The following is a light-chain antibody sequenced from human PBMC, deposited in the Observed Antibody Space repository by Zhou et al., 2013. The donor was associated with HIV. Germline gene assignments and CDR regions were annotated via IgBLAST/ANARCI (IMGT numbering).Light chain of an antibody. CDR3: QQYYSYPLT. V-gene: IGKV1-13*02. Sequence: IHLTQSPSSPSPSVGDRVTITCRASQGISSALAWYQQKPEKPPKLLIYDASSLKSGVPSRFSGSGSGTEFTLTISSLQPDDFATYYCQQYYSYPLTFGGGPRWR. CDR2: DAS. CDR1: QGISSA. J-gene: IGKJ4*01.